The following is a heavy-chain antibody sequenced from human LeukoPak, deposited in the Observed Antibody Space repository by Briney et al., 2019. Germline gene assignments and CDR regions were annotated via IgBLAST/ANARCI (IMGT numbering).Heavy chain of an antibody. J-gene: IGHJ5*02. CDR1: GGSLSSYY. V-gene: IGHV4-59*12. Sequence: SETLSLTCTVSGGSLSSYYWRWLRHPPGKGLEGIEYIYYSGSTNYNPSLKSRVTMSVDTSKNQFSLKLSSVTGADTAVYYCARGDSSSFDPWGQGTLVTVSS. D-gene: IGHD6-13*01. CDR2: IYYSGST. CDR3: ARGDSSSFDP.